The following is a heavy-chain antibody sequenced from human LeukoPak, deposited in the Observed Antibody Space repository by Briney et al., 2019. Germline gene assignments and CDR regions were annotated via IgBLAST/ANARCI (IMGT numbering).Heavy chain of an antibody. V-gene: IGHV3-48*04. D-gene: IGHD4-17*01. CDR2: ISSSGSTI. Sequence: GGSLRLSCAASGFTFSSYSMNWVRQAPGKGLEWVSYISSSGSTIYYADSVKGRFTISRDNAKNSLYLQMNSLRAEDTAVYYCARERGPDYGDYPHPLDYWGQGTLVTVSS. CDR1: GFTFSSYS. CDR3: ARERGPDYGDYPHPLDY. J-gene: IGHJ4*02.